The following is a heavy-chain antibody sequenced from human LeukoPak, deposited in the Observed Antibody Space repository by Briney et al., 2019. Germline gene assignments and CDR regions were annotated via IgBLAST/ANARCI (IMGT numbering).Heavy chain of an antibody. CDR3: ARQVVAVAGDDWFDP. D-gene: IGHD6-13*01. CDR2: INPNGGGT. Sequence: ASVKVSFKPSGYTFTCYYMHWLRQAPAQGREWMGLINPNGGGTNYAQKFQGRVTMTRDTSISTAYMELSRLRSEDTAVYYCARQVVAVAGDDWFDPWGQGTRITVSS. J-gene: IGHJ5*02. V-gene: IGHV1-2*02. CDR1: GYTFTCYY.